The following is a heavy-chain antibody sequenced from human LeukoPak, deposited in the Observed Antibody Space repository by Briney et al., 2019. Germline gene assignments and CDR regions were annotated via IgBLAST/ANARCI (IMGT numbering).Heavy chain of an antibody. CDR2: IYHSGST. Sequence: PSETLSLTCAVSGGSISSNNWWSWVRQPPGKGLEWIGEIYHSGSTNYNPSLKSRVTISVDKSKKQFSLKLSSVTAADTAVYYCARTAGEWDAFDIWGQGTMVTVSS. J-gene: IGHJ3*02. CDR3: ARTAGEWDAFDI. V-gene: IGHV4-4*02. CDR1: GGSISSNNW. D-gene: IGHD3-16*01.